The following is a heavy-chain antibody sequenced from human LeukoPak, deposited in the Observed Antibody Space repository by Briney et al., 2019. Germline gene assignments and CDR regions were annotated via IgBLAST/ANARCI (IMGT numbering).Heavy chain of an antibody. Sequence: GGSLRLSCAASGFTFSSYAMSWVRQAPGKGLEWVSAISGSGGSTYYADSEKGRFTISRDYTNNTLYLQMTSLRAENTAGYDCATDRYSGYNVWGDYFDYWGQGTLVTVSS. CDR1: GFTFSSYA. D-gene: IGHD5-12*01. J-gene: IGHJ4*02. CDR3: ATDRYSGYNVWGDYFDY. CDR2: ISGSGGST. V-gene: IGHV3-23*01.